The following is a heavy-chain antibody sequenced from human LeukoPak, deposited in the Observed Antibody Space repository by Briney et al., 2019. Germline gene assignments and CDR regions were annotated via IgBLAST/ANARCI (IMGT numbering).Heavy chain of an antibody. CDR2: ISYDGSNK. CDR3: ARDVGMGIAAAGIFDY. CDR1: GFTFSSYA. V-gene: IGHV3-30-3*01. J-gene: IGHJ4*02. D-gene: IGHD6-13*01. Sequence: PGGSLRLSCAASGFTFSSYAMHWVRQAPGKGLEWVAVISYDGSNKYYADSVKGRFTIFRDNSKNTLYLQMNSLRAEDTAVYYCARDVGMGIAAAGIFDYWGQGTLVTVSS.